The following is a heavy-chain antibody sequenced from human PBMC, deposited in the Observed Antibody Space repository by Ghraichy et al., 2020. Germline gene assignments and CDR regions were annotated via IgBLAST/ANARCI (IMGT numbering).Heavy chain of an antibody. Sequence: WGSLRLACITSGFAFNKYGMHWVRQAPGKGLEWVAFIRYDGGNQNYADSVKGRFSISRDDSKNTLYLQMNSLTTEDTAVYSCARDEGRLDHWGQGTLVAVSS. J-gene: IGHJ5*02. V-gene: IGHV3-30*02. CDR2: IRYDGGNQ. CDR1: GFAFNKYG. CDR3: ARDEGRLDH.